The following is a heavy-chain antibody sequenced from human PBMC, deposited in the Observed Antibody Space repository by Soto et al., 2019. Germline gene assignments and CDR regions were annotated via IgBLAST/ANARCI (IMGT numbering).Heavy chain of an antibody. CDR2: VYYTGDT. V-gene: IGHV4-4*02. D-gene: IGHD2-21*02. Sequence: SETLSLTCVVSGGTVASRHWWSWVRQSPGRGLEWIGNVYYTGDTNFNPSLQSRVTFSVDKSNNQFSLRLTSVTAADTAVYFCAREIVTAGGNNYFDPWGPGTLVPVSS. J-gene: IGHJ5*02. CDR3: AREIVTAGGNNYFDP. CDR1: GGTVASRHW.